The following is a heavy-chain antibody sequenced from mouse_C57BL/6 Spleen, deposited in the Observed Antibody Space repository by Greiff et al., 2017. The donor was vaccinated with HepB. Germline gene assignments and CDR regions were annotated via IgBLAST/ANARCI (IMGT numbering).Heavy chain of an antibody. Sequence: VKLLESGAELVRPGASVTLSCKASGYTFTDYEMHWVKQTPVHGLEWIGAIDPETGGTAYNQKFKGKAILTADKSSSTAYMELRSLTSEDSAVYYCTRRSYYSNFYAMDYWGQGTSVTVSS. CDR1: GYTFTDYE. D-gene: IGHD2-5*01. CDR3: TRRSYYSNFYAMDY. J-gene: IGHJ4*01. CDR2: IDPETGGT. V-gene: IGHV1-15*01.